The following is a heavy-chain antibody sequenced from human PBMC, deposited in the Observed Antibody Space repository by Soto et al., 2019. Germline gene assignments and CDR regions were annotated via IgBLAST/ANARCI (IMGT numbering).Heavy chain of an antibody. V-gene: IGHV4-31*03. CDR1: GGSISSGNYF. CDR3: ARSYCGSTTCFDYYYYYMGV. J-gene: IGHJ6*03. CDR2: ISYSGRT. Sequence: QVQLQESGPGLVKPSQTLSLTCTVSGGSISSGNYFWSWIRQHPGKGLEWIGYISYSGRTYYNPSPKRRVSISVDTSENQFSLKLNSVTAADTAVYYCARSYCGSTTCFDYYYYYMGVWGKGTTVTVSS. D-gene: IGHD2-2*01.